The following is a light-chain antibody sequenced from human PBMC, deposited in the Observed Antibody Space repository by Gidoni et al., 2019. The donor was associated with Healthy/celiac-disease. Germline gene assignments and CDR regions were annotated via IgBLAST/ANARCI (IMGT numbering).Light chain of an antibody. Sequence: EIVLTQSPATLSLSPGERATLSCRASQSVSSYLAWYQQKPGQAPRLLIYDASNRATGIPARFSGSGSGTDFTLTISSLEPEDFAVYYCQQRSNPLGVTFGQGTRLEIK. CDR3: QQRSNPLGVT. J-gene: IGKJ5*01. CDR1: QSVSSY. CDR2: DAS. V-gene: IGKV3-11*01.